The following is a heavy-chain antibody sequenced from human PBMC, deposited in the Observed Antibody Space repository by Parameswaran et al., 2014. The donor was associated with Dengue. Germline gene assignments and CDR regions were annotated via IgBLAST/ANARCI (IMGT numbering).Heavy chain of an antibody. V-gene: IGHV1-69*01. D-gene: IGHD1-26*01. J-gene: IGHJ6*02. Sequence: WVRQAPGQGLEWMGGIIPIFGTANYAQKFQGRVTITADESTSTAYMELSSLRSEDTAVYYCARGGPIVGATTAYYYYGMDVWGQGTTVTV. CDR2: IIPIFGTA. CDR3: ARGGPIVGATTAYYYYGMDV.